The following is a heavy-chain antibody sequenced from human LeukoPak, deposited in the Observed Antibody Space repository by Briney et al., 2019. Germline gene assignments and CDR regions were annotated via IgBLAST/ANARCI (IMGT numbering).Heavy chain of an antibody. CDR2: IYYSGST. Sequence: SETLSLTCTVSGGSISSYYWSWIRQPPGKGLEWIGYIYYSGSTNYNPSLKSRVTISVDTSKNQFSLKLSSVTAADTAVYYCARDSPVGAGGYYYYMDVWGKGTTVTVSS. V-gene: IGHV4-59*12. CDR1: GGSISSYY. J-gene: IGHJ6*03. CDR3: ARDSPVGAGGYYYYMDV. D-gene: IGHD1-26*01.